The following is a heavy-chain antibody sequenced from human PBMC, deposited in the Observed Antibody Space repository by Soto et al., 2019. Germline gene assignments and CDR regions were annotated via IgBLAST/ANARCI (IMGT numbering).Heavy chain of an antibody. V-gene: IGHV1-69*17. Sequence: QVQLVQSGAEVKRPGSSVKVSCESSGDTFNSYVISWVRQAPGQGLEWMGGIIPIIGVTHYAQKFQGRVTISALSSTGTAYMELTNLGFEDTALYYCARKSPGAKGADHWGQGTLVTVSS. D-gene: IGHD3-16*01. CDR2: IIPIIGVT. CDR1: GDTFNSYV. CDR3: ARKSPGAKGADH. J-gene: IGHJ4*02.